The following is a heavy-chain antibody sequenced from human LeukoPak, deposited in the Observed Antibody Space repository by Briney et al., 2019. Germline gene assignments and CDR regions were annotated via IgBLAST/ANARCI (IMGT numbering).Heavy chain of an antibody. J-gene: IGHJ6*02. Sequence: SETLSLTWTVSGGSIRGYHWSWIGQPPGKGPEWIGYIYYSGSTNYNPSLKSRVTISVDTSKNQFSLKLSSVTAADTAVYYCASLRYPYYYYYGMDVCGQGTTVTVSS. CDR1: GGSIRGYH. CDR2: IYYSGST. V-gene: IGHV4-59*01. D-gene: IGHD4-17*01. CDR3: ASLRYPYYYYYGMDV.